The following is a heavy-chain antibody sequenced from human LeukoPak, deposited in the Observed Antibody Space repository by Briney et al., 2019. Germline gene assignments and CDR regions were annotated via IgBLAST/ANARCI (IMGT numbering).Heavy chain of an antibody. V-gene: IGHV4-4*02. CDR3: ARGYYDSSGYDFDY. CDR2: IYHSGST. J-gene: IGHJ4*02. Sequence: SETLSLTCAVSGGPISSSNWWSWVRQPPGKGLEWIGEIYHSGSTNYNPSLKSRVTISVDKSKNQFSLKLSSVTAADTAVYYCARGYYDSSGYDFDYWGQGTLVTVSS. D-gene: IGHD3-22*01. CDR1: GGPISSSNW.